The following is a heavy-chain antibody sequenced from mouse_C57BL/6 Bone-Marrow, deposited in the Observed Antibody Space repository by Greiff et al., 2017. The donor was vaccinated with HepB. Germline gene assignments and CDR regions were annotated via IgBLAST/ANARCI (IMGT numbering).Heavy chain of an antibody. Sequence: QVQLQQSGAELMKPGASVKLSCKATGYTFTGYWIEWVKQRPGHGLEWIGEILPGSGSTNYNEKFKSKATLTVDKSSSTAYMQLSSLTSEDSAVYYCARSTVVPDYWGQGTTLTVSS. CDR2: ILPGSGST. CDR1: GYTFTGYW. V-gene: IGHV1-9*01. D-gene: IGHD1-1*01. J-gene: IGHJ2*01. CDR3: ARSTVVPDY.